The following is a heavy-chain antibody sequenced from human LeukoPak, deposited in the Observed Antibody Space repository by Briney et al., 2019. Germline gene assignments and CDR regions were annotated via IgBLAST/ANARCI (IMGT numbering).Heavy chain of an antibody. CDR1: GGSITSHY. D-gene: IGHD1-26*01. J-gene: IGHJ4*02. V-gene: IGHV4-59*08. CDR2: FYYSGST. CDR3: ARRVGYSGSYSD. Sequence: SETLSLTCTVSGGSITSHYWSWIRQPPGKGLEWIGYFYYSGSTNYNPSLKSRVTISVDTSKNQFSLKLNSVTAADTAVYYCARRVGYSGSYSDWGQGTLVTVSS.